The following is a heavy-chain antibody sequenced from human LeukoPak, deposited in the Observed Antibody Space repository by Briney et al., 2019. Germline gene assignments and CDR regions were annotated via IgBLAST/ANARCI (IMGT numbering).Heavy chain of an antibody. CDR3: ARDGAVLTGYYDY. D-gene: IGHD3-9*01. Sequence: GGSLRLSCASSGFTVSSNYLSWVRQAPGKGLEWVSTIYSGGSTYYADSVTGRFAISRDNSKNTLYLQMNSLRAEDTAVYYCARDGAVLTGYYDYWGQGTLVTVSS. V-gene: IGHV3-66*01. CDR2: IYSGGST. J-gene: IGHJ4*02. CDR1: GFTVSSNY.